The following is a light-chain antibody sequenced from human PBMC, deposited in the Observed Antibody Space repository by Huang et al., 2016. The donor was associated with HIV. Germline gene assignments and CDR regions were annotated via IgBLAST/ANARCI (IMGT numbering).Light chain of an antibody. J-gene: IGKJ2*01. Sequence: EIVLTQFPGTLSLSPGERATLSCRASQYVTSRYLAWYQQKPGQAPRLLIYGASSRATDIPDRFSGSGSGTDFTLTISRLEPEDFAVYYCQQYGNSPPYTFGQGTKLEIK. CDR2: GAS. CDR3: QQYGNSPPYT. V-gene: IGKV3-20*01. CDR1: QYVTSRY.